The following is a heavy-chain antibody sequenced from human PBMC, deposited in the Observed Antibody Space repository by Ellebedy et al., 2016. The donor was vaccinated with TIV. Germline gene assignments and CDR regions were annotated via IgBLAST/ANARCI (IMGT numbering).Heavy chain of an antibody. CDR2: IYWNDDK. Sequence: SGPTLVKPTETLTLTCTLSGVSVSDSGVGVGWIRQPPGKALEWLSIIYWNDDKRYRPSLESRLSITKGTSDNQVVLTMTNMDPVDTGTYYCAHSQYYYGTSGYDYWGQGTLVTVSS. J-gene: IGHJ4*02. CDR3: AHSQYYYGTSGYDY. D-gene: IGHD3-22*01. CDR1: GVSVSDSGVG. V-gene: IGHV2-5*01.